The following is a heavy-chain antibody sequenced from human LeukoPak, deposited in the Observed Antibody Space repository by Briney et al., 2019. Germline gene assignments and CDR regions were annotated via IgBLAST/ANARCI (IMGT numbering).Heavy chain of an antibody. Sequence: SETLSLTCAVYGGSFSGYYWSWIRQPPGKGLEWVGEVDHSGNTKYNPSLKRRVTISVDTSKNQFSLKLSSVTAADTAVYYCARRYDGSGYVYYYYYHALDVWGQGTTVTVSS. D-gene: IGHD3-22*01. J-gene: IGHJ6*02. CDR3: ARRYDGSGYVYYYYYHALDV. CDR2: VDHSGNT. CDR1: GGSFSGYY. V-gene: IGHV4-34*01.